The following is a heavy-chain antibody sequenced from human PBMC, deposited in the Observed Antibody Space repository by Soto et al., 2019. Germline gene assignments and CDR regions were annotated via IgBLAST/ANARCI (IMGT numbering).Heavy chain of an antibody. V-gene: IGHV3-48*02. CDR1: GFTFSSYS. CDR2: ISSSSSTI. D-gene: IGHD6-13*01. CDR3: ARDLGIAAAGTLIGYYYYGMDV. J-gene: IGHJ6*02. Sequence: GGSLRLSCAASGFTFSSYSMNWVRQAPGKGLEWVSYISSSSSTIYYADSVKGRFTISRDNAKNSLYLQMNSLRDEDTAVYYCARDLGIAAAGTLIGYYYYGMDVWGQGTTVTVSS.